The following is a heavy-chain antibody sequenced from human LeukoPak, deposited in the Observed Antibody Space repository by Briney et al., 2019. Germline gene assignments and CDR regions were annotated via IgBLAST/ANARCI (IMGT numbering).Heavy chain of an antibody. V-gene: IGHV4-39*01. CDR1: DDSMNSVTYF. CDR2: IEKTGSA. CDR3: ARRMWVGKYFEL. D-gene: IGHD3-10*01. Sequence: PSETLSLTCTVSDDSMNSVTYFWGWIRQPPGKGLEWIGNIEKTGSAYYNPSLLSRVSIAVDTSKSQFSLQLTSVTASDTAVYYCARRMWVGKYFELWGRGTLVTVSS. J-gene: IGHJ2*01.